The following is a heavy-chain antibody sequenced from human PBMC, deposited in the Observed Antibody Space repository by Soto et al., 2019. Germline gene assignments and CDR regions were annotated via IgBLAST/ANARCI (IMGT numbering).Heavy chain of an antibody. CDR1: GGSISSYY. D-gene: IGHD1-1*01. Sequence: SETLSLTCTVSGGSISSYYWSWIRQPPGKGLEWIGYIYYSGSTNYNPSLKSRVTISVDTSKNQFSLKLSSVTAADTAVYYCAGALQRDHLAYWGQGTLVTVSS. CDR2: IYYSGST. J-gene: IGHJ1*01. V-gene: IGHV4-59*08. CDR3: AGALQRDHLAY.